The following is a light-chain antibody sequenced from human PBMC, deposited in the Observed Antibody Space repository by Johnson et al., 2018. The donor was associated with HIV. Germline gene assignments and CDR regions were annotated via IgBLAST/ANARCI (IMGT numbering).Light chain of an antibody. Sequence: QSMLTQPPSVSAAPGQKVTISCSGSSSNIGNNYVSWYQQLPGTAPKLLIYDTYKRFFEIPDRFSGSKSGTSATLGITGLQTGDEADYYCGTWDSRLNAYVFGAGTKVT. CDR1: SSNIGNNY. V-gene: IGLV1-51*01. CDR2: DTY. J-gene: IGLJ1*01. CDR3: GTWDSRLNAYV.